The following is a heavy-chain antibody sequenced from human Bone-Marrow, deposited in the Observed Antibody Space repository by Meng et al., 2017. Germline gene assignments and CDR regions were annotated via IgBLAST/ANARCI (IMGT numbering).Heavy chain of an antibody. Sequence: QVQVQEWGAGLLKPSETLSLTCDVYGVSFGDYYPWVRQPPGKGLEWIGEIGHSGRTVYSPALKSRVTVSLDTSKDTEQFFLQMKYVTAADTAVYYCTRGQDYIWGPEWGQGTLVTVSS. D-gene: IGHD3-16*01. J-gene: IGHJ4*02. V-gene: IGHV4-34*01. CDR2: IGHSGRT. CDR1: GVSFGDYY. CDR3: TRGQDYIWGPE.